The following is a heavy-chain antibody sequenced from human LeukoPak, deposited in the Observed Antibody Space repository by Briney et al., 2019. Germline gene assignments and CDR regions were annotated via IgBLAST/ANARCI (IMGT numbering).Heavy chain of an antibody. CDR3: ARQIASAGTAGFDF. CDR1: GGSISSYY. J-gene: IGHJ4*02. V-gene: IGHV4-4*07. CDR2: IYSTGST. Sequence: SETLSLTCTVSGGSISSYYWSWIRQPAGKGLEWIGRIYSTGSTNYNPSLKSRATMSVDTSKNQFSLRLRSVTAADTAVYYCARQIASAGTAGFDFWGQGALVTVSS. D-gene: IGHD6-13*01.